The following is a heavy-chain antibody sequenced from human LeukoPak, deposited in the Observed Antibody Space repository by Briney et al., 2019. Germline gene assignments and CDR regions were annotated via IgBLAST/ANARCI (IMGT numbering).Heavy chain of an antibody. J-gene: IGHJ4*02. CDR2: IIPIFGTA. CDR3: ARDYRYDYGDYVHPHFDY. D-gene: IGHD4-17*01. CDR1: GGTFSSYA. Sequence: ASVKVSCKASGGTFSSYAISWVRQAPGQGLEWMGGIIPIFGTANYAQKFQGRVTITADKSTSTAYMELRSLRSDDTAVYYCARDYRYDYGDYVHPHFDYWGQGTLVTVSS. V-gene: IGHV1-69*06.